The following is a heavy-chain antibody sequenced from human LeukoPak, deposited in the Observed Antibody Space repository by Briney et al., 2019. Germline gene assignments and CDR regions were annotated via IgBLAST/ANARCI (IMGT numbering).Heavy chain of an antibody. D-gene: IGHD3-10*01. Sequence: PGGSLRLSCAASGFTFNSYWMHWVRQAPGKGLVWVSRINSDGSSTSYADSVKGRFTISRDNAKNTLYLQMNSLRAEDTAVYYCARDLSHYGSGSYYDYFDYWGQGTLVTVSS. J-gene: IGHJ4*02. CDR3: ARDLSHYGSGSYYDYFDY. CDR1: GFTFNSYW. CDR2: INSDGSST. V-gene: IGHV3-74*01.